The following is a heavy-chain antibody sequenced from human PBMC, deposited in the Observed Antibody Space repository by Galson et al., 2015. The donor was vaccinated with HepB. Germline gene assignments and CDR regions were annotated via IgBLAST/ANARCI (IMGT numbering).Heavy chain of an antibody. D-gene: IGHD3-3*01. CDR2: IDDDGSDT. CDR3: ARVLGGLRFLEWLFSGLDY. Sequence: SLRLSCAASGFTFNSYWMHWVRQAPGKGLVWVSRIDDDGSDTTYADSVKGRFTISRDNSKNTLYLQMNSLRAEDTAVYYCARVLGGLRFLEWLFSGLDYWGQGTLVTVSS. V-gene: IGHV3-74*03. J-gene: IGHJ4*02. CDR1: GFTFNSYW.